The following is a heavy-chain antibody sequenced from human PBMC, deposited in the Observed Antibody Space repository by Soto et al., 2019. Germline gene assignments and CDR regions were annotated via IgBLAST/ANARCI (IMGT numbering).Heavy chain of an antibody. CDR1: GYSFTKYG. Sequence: ASVKVSCKTSGYSFTKYGLHWVRQAPGQRLEWMGWINPGNGDTKYSQKFQGRVTITRDTSATTAYMELSSLRSEDSAAFYCARTDCSSTSCYNYYYGMDVWGQGTTVTVSS. CDR2: INPGNGDT. V-gene: IGHV1-3*01. CDR3: ARTDCSSTSCYNYYYGMDV. J-gene: IGHJ6*02. D-gene: IGHD2-2*01.